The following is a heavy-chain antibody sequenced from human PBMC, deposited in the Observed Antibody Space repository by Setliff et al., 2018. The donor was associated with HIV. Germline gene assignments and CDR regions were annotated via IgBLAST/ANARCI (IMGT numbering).Heavy chain of an antibody. CDR3: ARDTPDKRLKLVRGVLEDFYYYYMDV. D-gene: IGHD3-10*01. V-gene: IGHV4-59*01. Sequence: SETLSLTCAVYGGSFSGYYWSWIRQPPGKGLEWLGFIYYSGSTKYNPSLKSRVTISVDTSKNEFTLKLSSVTAADTAVYYCARDTPDKRLKLVRGVLEDFYYYYMDVWGKGTTVTVSS. J-gene: IGHJ6*03. CDR2: IYYSGST. CDR1: GGSFSGYY.